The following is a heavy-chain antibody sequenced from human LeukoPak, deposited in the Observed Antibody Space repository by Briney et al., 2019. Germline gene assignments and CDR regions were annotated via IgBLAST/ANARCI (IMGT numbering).Heavy chain of an antibody. CDR1: GGSISSGGYY. CDR2: IYHSGST. J-gene: IGHJ4*02. D-gene: IGHD6-13*01. Sequence: KPSQTLSPTCTVSGGSISSGGYYWSWIRQPPGKGLEWIGYIYHSGSTYYNPSLKSRVTISVDRSKSQFSLKLSSVTAADTAVYYCARLSAAGHPDYWGQGTLVTVSS. CDR3: ARLSAAGHPDY. V-gene: IGHV4-30-2*01.